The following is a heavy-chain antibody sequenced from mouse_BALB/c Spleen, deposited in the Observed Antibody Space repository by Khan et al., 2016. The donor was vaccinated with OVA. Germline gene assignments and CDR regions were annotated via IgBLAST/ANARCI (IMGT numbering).Heavy chain of an antibody. D-gene: IGHD2-2*01. CDR1: GYTFTSYW. V-gene: IGHV1-5*01. CDR2: IYPGNSDT. J-gene: IGHJ3*01. CDR3: TRFGYLFAY. Sequence: EVQLQQSGTVLARPGTSVKMSCKASGYTFTSYWMHWVKQRPGQGLAWIGAIYPGNSDTSYNQKFQGKAKLTAVTSTSTAYMELSSLTNEDSAFYYCTRFGYLFAYWGQGTLVTVSA.